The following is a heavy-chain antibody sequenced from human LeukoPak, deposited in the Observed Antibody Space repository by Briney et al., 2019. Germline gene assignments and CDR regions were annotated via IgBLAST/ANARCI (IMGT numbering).Heavy chain of an antibody. CDR1: GGSVSSGSYC. V-gene: IGHV4-30-4*08. Sequence: SQTLSLTCTVSGGSVSSGSYCWSWIRQPPGKGLEWIEYFYYSGSTYYNPSLKSRITISVDTSKNQFSLKLTSVTAADTAVYYCASSIAARVYWGPGTLVTVSS. CDR3: ASSIAARVY. D-gene: IGHD6-6*01. J-gene: IGHJ4*02. CDR2: FYYSGST.